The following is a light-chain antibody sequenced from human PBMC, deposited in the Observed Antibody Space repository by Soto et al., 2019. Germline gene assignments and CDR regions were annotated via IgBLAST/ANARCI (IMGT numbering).Light chain of an antibody. J-gene: IGKJ5*01. Sequence: DIQMTQTPSSVSATVGDRVTITCRASQNIDNWLAWYQQKPGKAPHLLIYSASTLQSGVPSRFSGSGSGTYFTLTINSLQPEDFGTYYCQQCHSFPLTFGQGTRLEI. CDR3: QQCHSFPLT. CDR2: SAS. V-gene: IGKV1-12*01. CDR1: QNIDNW.